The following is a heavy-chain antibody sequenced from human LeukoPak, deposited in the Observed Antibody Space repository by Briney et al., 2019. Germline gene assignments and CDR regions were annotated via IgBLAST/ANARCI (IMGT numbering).Heavy chain of an antibody. J-gene: IGHJ4*02. CDR1: GGSFSGYY. D-gene: IGHD3-10*01. Sequence: PSETLSLTCAVYGGSFSGYYWSWIRQPPGRGLEWIGEINHSGSTNYNPSLKSRVTISVDTSKNQFSLKLSSVTAADTAVYYCARARRSLYYWGQGTLVTVSS. V-gene: IGHV4-34*01. CDR2: INHSGST. CDR3: ARARRSLYY.